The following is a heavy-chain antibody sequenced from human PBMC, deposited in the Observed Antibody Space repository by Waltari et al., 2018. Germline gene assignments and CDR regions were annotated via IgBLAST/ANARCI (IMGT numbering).Heavy chain of an antibody. CDR1: GFTFSSYS. J-gene: IGHJ4*02. D-gene: IGHD5-18*01. CDR3: ARDKGYGAVYYFDY. CDR2: ISSSSSTI. Sequence: EVQLVESGGGLVQPGGSLRLSCAASGFTFSSYSMHWVRQAPGKGLEWVSYISSSSSTIYYADSVKGRFTISRDNAKNSLYLQMNSLRAEDTAVYYCARDKGYGAVYYFDYWGQGTLVTVSS. V-gene: IGHV3-48*01.